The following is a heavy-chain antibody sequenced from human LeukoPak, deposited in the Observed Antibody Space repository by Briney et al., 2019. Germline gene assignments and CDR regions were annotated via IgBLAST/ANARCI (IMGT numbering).Heavy chain of an antibody. D-gene: IGHD5-18*01. CDR3: VRHEGYSYDSDY. V-gene: IGHV5-10-1*01. J-gene: IGHJ4*02. Sequence: GESLKISCKGSGYSFTSYWISWVRQMPGKGLEWMGRIDPSDSYTNYSPSFQGHVTISADKSISTAYLQWSSLKASDTAMYYCVRHEGYSYDSDYWGQGTLVTVSS. CDR1: GYSFTSYW. CDR2: IDPSDSYT.